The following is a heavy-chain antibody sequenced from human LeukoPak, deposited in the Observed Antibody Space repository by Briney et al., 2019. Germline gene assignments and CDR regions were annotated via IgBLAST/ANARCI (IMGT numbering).Heavy chain of an antibody. V-gene: IGHV3-33*08. CDR3: ARDQGLTYDTSGSFDY. CDR1: GFNLSSYG. CDR2: IWYDGSNK. D-gene: IGHD3-22*01. Sequence: PGGSLRLSCAASGFNLSSYGMHRVRQAPGKGLEWVAVIWYDGSNKYFADSVKGRFSTSRDKSKNTQYLQMNSLRAEDTAVYYCARDQGLTYDTSGSFDYWGQGTLVTVSS. J-gene: IGHJ4*02.